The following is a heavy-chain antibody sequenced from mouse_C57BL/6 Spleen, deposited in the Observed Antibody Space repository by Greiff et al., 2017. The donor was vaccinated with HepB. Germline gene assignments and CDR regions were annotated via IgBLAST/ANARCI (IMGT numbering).Heavy chain of an antibody. CDR1: GYTFTSYW. CDR3: AQDSGDYFDY. Sequence: VKLQQPGAELVKPGASVKLSCKASGYTFTSYWMHWVKQRPGQGLEWIGMIHPNSGSTNYNEKFKSKATLTVDKSSSTAYMQLSSLASEDSAVYYYAQDSGDYFDYWGQGTTLTVSS. V-gene: IGHV1-64*01. CDR2: IHPNSGST. D-gene: IGHD3-1*01. J-gene: IGHJ2*01.